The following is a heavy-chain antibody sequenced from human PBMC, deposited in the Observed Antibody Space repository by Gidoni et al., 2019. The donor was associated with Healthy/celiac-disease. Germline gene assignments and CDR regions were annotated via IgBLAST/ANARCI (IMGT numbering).Heavy chain of an antibody. Sequence: EVQLVQSGAEVKKPGESLRISCKGSGYSFTSYWISWVRQMPGKGLEWMGRIDPSDSYTNYSPSFQGHVTISADKSISTAYLQWSSLKASDTAMYYCARQKRYCSSTSCYYYFDYWGQGTLVTVSS. CDR3: ARQKRYCSSTSCYYYFDY. CDR2: IDPSDSYT. V-gene: IGHV5-10-1*03. CDR1: GYSFTSYW. D-gene: IGHD2-2*01. J-gene: IGHJ4*02.